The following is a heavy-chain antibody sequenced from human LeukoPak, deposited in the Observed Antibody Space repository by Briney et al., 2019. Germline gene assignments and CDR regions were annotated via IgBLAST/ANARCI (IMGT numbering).Heavy chain of an antibody. D-gene: IGHD4-17*01. Sequence: GGSLRLSCAASGFTFSSYGMSWVRQAPGKGLEWVSSISDSGGNTYYADSVKGRFTISRDNSKNTLYLQMNSLRAEDTAVYYCAKDRDYGDYTGYFQHWGQGTLVTVSS. J-gene: IGHJ1*01. CDR1: GFTFSSYG. CDR3: AKDRDYGDYTGYFQH. V-gene: IGHV3-23*01. CDR2: ISDSGGNT.